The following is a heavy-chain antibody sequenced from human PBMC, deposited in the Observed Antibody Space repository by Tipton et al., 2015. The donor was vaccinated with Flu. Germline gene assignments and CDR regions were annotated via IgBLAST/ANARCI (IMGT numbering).Heavy chain of an antibody. Sequence: GLVKPSETLSLTCTVSGGSIGSFYWSWIRQPAGKGLELIGRIYTTGSSEYSPSLKRRAIISVDRSKNQFSLKLTSVTAADTAVYYCARRDFSNYVSEPKNWFDPWGQGTLVTVSS. D-gene: IGHD4-11*01. CDR3: ARRDFSNYVSEPKNWFDP. J-gene: IGHJ5*02. CDR1: GGSIGSFY. V-gene: IGHV4-4*07. CDR2: IYTTGSS.